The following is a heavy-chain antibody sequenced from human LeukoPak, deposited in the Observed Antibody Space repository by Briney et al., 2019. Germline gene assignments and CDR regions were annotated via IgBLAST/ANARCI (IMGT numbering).Heavy chain of an antibody. Sequence: ASVRVSCKASGYTFYDYGISWVRQAPGQGLEWMGWISAYNGNTNYAQNLQGRVTMTIDTFTSTAYMELRSLRSDDTAVYYCARDRGGSSSWYGYWGQGTLVTVSS. CDR3: ARDRGGSSSWYGY. CDR1: GYTFYDYG. CDR2: ISAYNGNT. J-gene: IGHJ4*02. V-gene: IGHV1-18*01. D-gene: IGHD6-13*01.